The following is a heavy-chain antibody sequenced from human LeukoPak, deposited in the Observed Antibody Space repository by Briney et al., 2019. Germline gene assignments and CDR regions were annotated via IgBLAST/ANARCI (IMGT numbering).Heavy chain of an antibody. Sequence: PSETLSLTCTVSGGSISSYYWSWIRQPPGKGLEWIGYIYYSGSTNYNPSLKSRVTITVDTSKNQFSLKLSSVTAADTAVYYCARLGTMVRGVTIWYYFDYWGQGTLVTVSS. CDR3: ARLGTMVRGVTIWYYFDY. V-gene: IGHV4-59*08. CDR1: GGSISSYY. D-gene: IGHD3-10*01. CDR2: IYYSGST. J-gene: IGHJ4*02.